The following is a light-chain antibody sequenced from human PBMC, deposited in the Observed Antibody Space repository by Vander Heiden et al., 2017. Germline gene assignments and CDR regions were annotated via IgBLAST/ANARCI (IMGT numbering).Light chain of an antibody. Sequence: QAGVTQPPSVSKDLRQTATLTCTGNSNNVGDQGAAWLQQHQGHPPKLRSYSNNNRPSGISERFSASRSGNTASLTINGLQPEDEADYDCSAWDHSLSAGVFGGGTKLTVL. CDR2: SNN. J-gene: IGLJ3*02. CDR1: SNNVGDQG. CDR3: SAWDHSLSAGV. V-gene: IGLV10-54*04.